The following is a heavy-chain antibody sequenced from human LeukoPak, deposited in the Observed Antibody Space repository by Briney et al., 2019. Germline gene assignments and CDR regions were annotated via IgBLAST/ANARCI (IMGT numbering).Heavy chain of an antibody. V-gene: IGHV3-48*04. CDR3: ARLYSSGYHYDY. CDR1: GFTFSTYS. Sequence: GGSLRLSCAASGFTFSTYSMNWVRQAPGKGLEWVSYISGSGSSIYYADSVKGRFTISRDNAKNSLYLQMNSLRAEDTAVYYCARLYSSGYHYDYWGQGTLVTVSS. D-gene: IGHD3-22*01. J-gene: IGHJ4*02. CDR2: ISGSGSSI.